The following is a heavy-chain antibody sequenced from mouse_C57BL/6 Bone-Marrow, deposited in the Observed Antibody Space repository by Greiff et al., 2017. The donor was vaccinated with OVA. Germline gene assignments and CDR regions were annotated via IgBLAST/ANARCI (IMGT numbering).Heavy chain of an antibody. CDR2: IDPENGDT. V-gene: IGHV14-4*01. CDR1: GFNIKDDY. J-gene: IGHJ2*01. CDR3: TTGYYYGSSDY. Sequence: EVQLQQSGAELVRPGASVKLSCTASGFNIKDDYMHWVKQRPEQGLEWIGWIDPENGDTEYASKFQGKATITADTSSNTAYLQLSSLTSEDTAVYYCTTGYYYGSSDYWGQGNTLTVSA. D-gene: IGHD1-1*01.